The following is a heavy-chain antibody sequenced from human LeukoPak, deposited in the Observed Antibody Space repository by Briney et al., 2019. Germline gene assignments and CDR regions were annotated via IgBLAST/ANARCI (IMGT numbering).Heavy chain of an antibody. V-gene: IGHV3-21*01. CDR3: ARGPTRANSTDY. CDR2: ISSSSSYI. D-gene: IGHD2/OR15-2a*01. CDR1: GFTFSSYS. J-gene: IGHJ4*02. Sequence: GGSLRLSCAASGFTFSSYSMNWVRQAPGKGLEWVSSISSSSSYIYYADSVKGRFTISRDNAKNSLYLQMNSLRAEDTAVYYCARGPTRANSTDYWGQGALVTVSS.